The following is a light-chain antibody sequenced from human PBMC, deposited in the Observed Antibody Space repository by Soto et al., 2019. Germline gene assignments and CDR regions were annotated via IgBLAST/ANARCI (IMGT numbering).Light chain of an antibody. CDR1: QSVTSNY. CDR2: GAS. CDR3: QQYGNAPIT. Sequence: EIVLTQSPGTLSLYPGERATLSCRASQSVTSNYLAWYQQTPGQAPRLLFFGASIRATGIPDRFSGSGSGTDFTLSISRLEVEDFAVYHCQQYGNAPITFGQGTRLEIK. J-gene: IGKJ5*01. V-gene: IGKV3-20*01.